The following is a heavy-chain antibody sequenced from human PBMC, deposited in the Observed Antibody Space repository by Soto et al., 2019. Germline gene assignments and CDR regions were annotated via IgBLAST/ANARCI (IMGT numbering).Heavy chain of an antibody. CDR2: ITYDGSNK. D-gene: IGHD3-3*01. CDR1: GFSFSDDA. J-gene: IGHJ6*02. CDR3: ARDVGTQLDFWSTSGMDV. Sequence: XGSLILSCSASGFSFSDDAMHWVRKAPGQGLEWVAVITYDGSNKYYADSVRGRFTISRDNSKSTLYLQMDSLIIDDTAVYYCARDVGTQLDFWSTSGMDVWGQGTTVTVSS. V-gene: IGHV3-30-3*01.